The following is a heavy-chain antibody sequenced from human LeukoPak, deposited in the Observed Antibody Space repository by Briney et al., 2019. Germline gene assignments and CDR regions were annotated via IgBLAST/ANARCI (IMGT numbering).Heavy chain of an antibody. CDR2: IYDSGST. J-gene: IGHJ4*02. CDR3: ARGDYGDPLEY. D-gene: IGHD4-17*01. CDR1: GGSISNHH. V-gene: IGHV4-59*11. Sequence: SETLSLTCTVSGGSISNHHWGWIRQPPGKGLEWIGYIYDSGSTNYNPSLKSRVTISVDTSKNQFSLKLSSVTAADTAVYYCARGDYGDPLEYWGQGTLVTVSS.